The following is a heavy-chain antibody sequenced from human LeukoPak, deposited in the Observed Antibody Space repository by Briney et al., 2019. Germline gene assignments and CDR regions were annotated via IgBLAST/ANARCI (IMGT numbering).Heavy chain of an antibody. V-gene: IGHV3-23*01. J-gene: IGHJ3*02. Sequence: PGGSLRLSCAASGFTFSNYAMSWVRQAPGKGLEWVWGISGSGDYTYYAYSLKGRSTISRDDATNTLYMPMNSLRAEDTALYSCAKDLTYYYGLRSSTKAFDIWGQGTMVTVSS. D-gene: IGHD3-10*01. CDR3: AKDLTYYYGLRSSTKAFDI. CDR1: GFTFSNYA. CDR2: ISGSGDYT.